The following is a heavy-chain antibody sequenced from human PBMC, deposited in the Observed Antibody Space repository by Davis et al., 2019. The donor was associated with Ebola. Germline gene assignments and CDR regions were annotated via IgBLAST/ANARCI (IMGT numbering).Heavy chain of an antibody. CDR3: ARDSGRGWFDP. V-gene: IGHV4-59*01. D-gene: IGHD3-10*01. CDR1: GGSISSYY. CDR2: IYYSGST. J-gene: IGHJ5*02. Sequence: SETLSLTCTVSGGSISSYYWSWIRQPPGKGLEWIGYIYYSGSTNYNPSLKSRVTISVDTSKNQFSLKLSSVTAADTAVYYFARDSGRGWFDPWGQGTLVTVSS.